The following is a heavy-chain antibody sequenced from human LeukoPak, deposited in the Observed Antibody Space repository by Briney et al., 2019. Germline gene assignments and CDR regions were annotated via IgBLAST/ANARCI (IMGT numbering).Heavy chain of an antibody. Sequence: SQTLSLTCTVSGGSISSGDYYWSCIRRPPGKGLEWIGYIYYSGSTYYNPSLKSRVTISVDTSKNQFSLKLSSVTAADTAVYYCARGTVTNFDYWGQGTLVTVSS. J-gene: IGHJ4*02. D-gene: IGHD4-11*01. CDR1: GGSISSGDYY. CDR2: IYYSGST. V-gene: IGHV4-30-4*08. CDR3: ARGTVTNFDY.